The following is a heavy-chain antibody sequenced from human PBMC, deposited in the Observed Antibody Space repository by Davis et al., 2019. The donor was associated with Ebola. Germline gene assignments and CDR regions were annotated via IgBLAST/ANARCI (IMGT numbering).Heavy chain of an antibody. D-gene: IGHD6-19*01. J-gene: IGHJ4*02. V-gene: IGHV1-3*01. Sequence: ASVKVSCKASGGTFSSYAISWVRQAPGQRLEWMGWINAGNGNTKYSQKFQGRVTMTRDTSTSTVYMELSSLRSEDTAVYYCGGGWLVLPNYWGQGTLVTVSS. CDR2: INAGNGNT. CDR1: GGTFSSYA. CDR3: GGGWLVLPNY.